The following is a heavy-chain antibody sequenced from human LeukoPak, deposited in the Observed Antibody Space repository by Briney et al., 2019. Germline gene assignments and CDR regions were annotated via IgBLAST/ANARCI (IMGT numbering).Heavy chain of an antibody. J-gene: IGHJ4*02. V-gene: IGHV4-59*01. CDR1: GGSISSYY. CDR3: ARVAGMYYFDY. Sequence: SETLSLTCTVSGGSISSYYWSWIRQPPGKGLEWIGYIYYSGSTNYNPSLKSRVTISVDTSKNQFSLKLSSVTAADTAVYYCARVAGMYYFDYWGQGTLVTVSS. CDR2: IYYSGST.